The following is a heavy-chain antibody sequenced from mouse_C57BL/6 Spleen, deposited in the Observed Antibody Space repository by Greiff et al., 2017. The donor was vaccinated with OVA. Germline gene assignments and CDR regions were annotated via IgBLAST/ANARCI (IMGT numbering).Heavy chain of an antibody. CDR1: GFTFSSYA. J-gene: IGHJ2*01. V-gene: IGHV5-4*01. CDR2: ISDGGSYT. D-gene: IGHD2-10*01. CDR3: ARDTSYSYYFDY. Sequence: EVHLVESGGGLVKPGGSLKLSCAASGFTFSSYAMSWVRQTPEKRLEWVATISDGGSYTYYPDNVKGRFTISRDNAKNNLYLQMSHLKSEDTAMYYCARDTSYSYYFDYWGQGTTLTVSS.